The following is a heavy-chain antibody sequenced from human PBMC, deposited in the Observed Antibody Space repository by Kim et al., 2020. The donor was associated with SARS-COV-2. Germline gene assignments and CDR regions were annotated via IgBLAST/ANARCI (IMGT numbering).Heavy chain of an antibody. Sequence: GGSLRLSCAASGFTVSSNYMSWVRQAPGKGLEWVSVIYSGGSTYYADSVKGRFTISRDNSKNTLYLQMNSLRAEDTAVYYCARGLDRWLQGPYYFDYWGQGTLVTVSS. J-gene: IGHJ4*02. V-gene: IGHV3-53*01. CDR2: IYSGGST. CDR3: ARGLDRWLQGPYYFDY. CDR1: GFTVSSNY. D-gene: IGHD5-12*01.